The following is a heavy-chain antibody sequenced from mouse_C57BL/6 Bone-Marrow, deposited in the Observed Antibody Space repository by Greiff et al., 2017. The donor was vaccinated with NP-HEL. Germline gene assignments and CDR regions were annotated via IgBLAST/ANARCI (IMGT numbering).Heavy chain of an antibody. CDR1: GYTFTGYW. Sequence: QVQLKQSGAELMKPGASVKLSCKATGYTFTGYWIEWVKQRPGHGLEWIGEILPGSGSTNYNEKFKGKATFTADPSSSTAYMQLNSLTTEDSAIYYCASSPYTVVATHWYFDVWGTGTTVTVSS. V-gene: IGHV1-9*01. CDR2: ILPGSGST. CDR3: ASSPYTVVATHWYFDV. D-gene: IGHD1-1*01. J-gene: IGHJ1*03.